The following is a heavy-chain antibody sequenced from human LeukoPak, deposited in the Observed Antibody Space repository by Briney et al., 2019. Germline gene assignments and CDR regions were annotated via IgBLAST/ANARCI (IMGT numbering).Heavy chain of an antibody. CDR1: GFSFSGFW. V-gene: IGHV3-23*01. CDR3: AKNAGYSYGLYYFDY. D-gene: IGHD5-18*01. CDR2: LISSGAVT. Sequence: GGSLRLSYAASGFSFSGFWMSWVRQAPGKGLEWVSSLISSGAVTYYADSVKGRFTISRDNSKNTVHLQMDSLRAEDSAVYYCAKNAGYSYGLYYFDYWGQGTLVTVSS. J-gene: IGHJ4*02.